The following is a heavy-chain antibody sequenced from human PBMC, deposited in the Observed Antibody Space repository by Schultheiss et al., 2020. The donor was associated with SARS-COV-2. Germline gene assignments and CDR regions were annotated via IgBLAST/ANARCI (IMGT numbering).Heavy chain of an antibody. CDR3: ARRTAPIVVVPDVYFDY. CDR1: GGSISSSSYY. CDR2: IYYSGST. J-gene: IGHJ4*02. D-gene: IGHD2-2*01. V-gene: IGHV4-39*01. Sequence: SETLSLTCTVSGGSISSSSYYWGWIRQPPGKGLEWIGSIYYSGSTYYNPSLKSRVTISVDTSKNQFSLKLSSVTAADSAVYYCARRTAPIVVVPDVYFDYWGQGTLVTVSS.